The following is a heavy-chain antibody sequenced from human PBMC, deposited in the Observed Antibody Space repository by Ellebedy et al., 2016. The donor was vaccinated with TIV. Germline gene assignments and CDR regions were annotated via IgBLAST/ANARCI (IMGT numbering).Heavy chain of an antibody. CDR2: IRSSTNSI. D-gene: IGHD1-26*01. CDR3: ARGGAGFDSMNRELSFDS. Sequence: GESLKISXAASGFLFTTYSMNLVRQAPGKGLEWVAFIRSSTNSISHADPVKGRLTISRDEAENSLYLQMNSLRDEDTAVYYCARGGAGFDSMNRELSFDSWGQGTLVTVSS. J-gene: IGHJ4*02. V-gene: IGHV3-48*02. CDR1: GFLFTTYS.